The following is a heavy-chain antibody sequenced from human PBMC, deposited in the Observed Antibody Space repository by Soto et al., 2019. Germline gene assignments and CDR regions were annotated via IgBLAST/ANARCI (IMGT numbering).Heavy chain of an antibody. Sequence: ASVKVSCKASGYTFTSYAMHWVRQAPGQRLEWMGWINAGNGNTKYSQKFQGRVTITRDTSASTAYMELSSLRSEDTAVYYCARAVTFGGVIVIGYFDDWGQGTLVTVSS. D-gene: IGHD3-16*02. J-gene: IGHJ4*02. CDR3: ARAVTFGGVIVIGYFDD. CDR1: GYTFTSYA. V-gene: IGHV1-3*01. CDR2: INAGNGNT.